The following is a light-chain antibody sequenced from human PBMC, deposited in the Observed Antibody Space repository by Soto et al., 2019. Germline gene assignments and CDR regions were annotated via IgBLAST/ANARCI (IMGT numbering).Light chain of an antibody. CDR3: LQDYNYPFT. V-gene: IGKV1-5*03. CDR2: KAS. CDR1: QSISSW. Sequence: DIQMTQSPSTLSASVGDRVTITCRASQSISSWLAWYQQKPGKAPKLLIYKASTLKSGVPSRFSGSGSGTEFTLTISSLQPEDSAAYYCLQDYNYPFTFGQGTKVDI. J-gene: IGKJ2*01.